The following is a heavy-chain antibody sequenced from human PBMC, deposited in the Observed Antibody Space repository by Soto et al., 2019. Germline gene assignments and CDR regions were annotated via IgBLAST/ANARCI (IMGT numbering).Heavy chain of an antibody. Sequence: SGPTLVNPTETLTLTCTFSGFSLSSGEGVGWVRQPPGKALEWRAVNDWDDDKYYSTSLKTRLTISKDTSKNQVVLTMTNMDPVDTATYYCARIRRYYDFWSGSSRREYYYYGMDVWGQGTTVTSP. J-gene: IGHJ6*02. CDR3: ARIRRYYDFWSGSSRREYYYYGMDV. CDR2: NDWDDDK. V-gene: IGHV2-70*20. CDR1: GFSLSSGEG. D-gene: IGHD3-3*01.